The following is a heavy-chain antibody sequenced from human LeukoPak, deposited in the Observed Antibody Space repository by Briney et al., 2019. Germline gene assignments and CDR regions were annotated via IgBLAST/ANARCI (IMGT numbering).Heavy chain of an antibody. Sequence: SSVKVSCKASGYTFTSYGLSWVRRGPGQGLEWMGWISAYNGNTNYAHKLHGRVTMTTDTSTSTAYMGLRSLRSDDTAVYYCARDIGEESRLWFGELPSYYYGMDVWGQGTTVTVSS. J-gene: IGHJ6*02. CDR2: ISAYNGNT. CDR3: ARDIGEESRLWFGELPSYYYGMDV. D-gene: IGHD3-10*01. V-gene: IGHV1-18*01. CDR1: GYTFTSYG.